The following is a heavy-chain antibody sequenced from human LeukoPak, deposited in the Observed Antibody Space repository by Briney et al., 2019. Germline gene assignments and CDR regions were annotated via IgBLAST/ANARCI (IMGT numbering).Heavy chain of an antibody. Sequence: SVKVSCKASGGTFSGYAISWVRQAPGQGLEWMGRIIPIFGTANYAQKFQGRVTITTDESTSTAYMELSSLRSEDTAVYYCARAYYYDSSGYYLKSAFDIWGQGTMVTVSS. V-gene: IGHV1-69*05. J-gene: IGHJ3*02. D-gene: IGHD3-22*01. CDR2: IIPIFGTA. CDR3: ARAYYYDSSGYYLKSAFDI. CDR1: GGTFSGYA.